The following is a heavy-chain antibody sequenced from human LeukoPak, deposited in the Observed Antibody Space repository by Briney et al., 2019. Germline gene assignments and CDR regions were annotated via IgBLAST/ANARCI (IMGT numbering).Heavy chain of an antibody. CDR3: ARVGRYCSSTSCYGWFDP. V-gene: IGHV1-18*01. Sequence: ASVKVSCEASGYTFTSYGISWVRQAPGQGLEWMGWISAYNGNTNYAQKLQGRVTMTTDTSTSTAYMELRSLRSDDTAVYYCARVGRYCSSTSCYGWFDPWGQGTLVTVSS. J-gene: IGHJ5*02. CDR1: GYTFTSYG. D-gene: IGHD2-2*01. CDR2: ISAYNGNT.